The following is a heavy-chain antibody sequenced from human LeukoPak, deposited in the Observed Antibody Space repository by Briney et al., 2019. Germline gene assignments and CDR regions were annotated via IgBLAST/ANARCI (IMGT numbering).Heavy chain of an antibody. J-gene: IGHJ2*01. CDR2: IYSGGST. CDR1: GFTVSSNY. CDR3: ARSVDPFYDILTGYLPNWYFDL. Sequence: GGSLRLSCAASGFTVSSNYMSWVRQAPGKGLEWVSVIYSGGSTYYADSVKGRFTISRHNSKNTLYLQMNSLRAEDTAVYYCARSVDPFYDILTGYLPNWYFDLWGRGTLVTVSS. V-gene: IGHV3-53*04. D-gene: IGHD3-9*01.